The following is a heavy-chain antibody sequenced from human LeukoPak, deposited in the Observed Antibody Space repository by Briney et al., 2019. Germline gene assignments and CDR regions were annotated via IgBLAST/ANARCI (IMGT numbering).Heavy chain of an antibody. V-gene: IGHV3-7*03. CDR1: GFTFSSYW. CDR2: IKQDGSEK. D-gene: IGHD1-26*01. J-gene: IGHJ6*03. CDR3: ARKGMGHYYYYYYYMDV. Sequence: GGSLRLSCADSGFTFSSYWMSWVRQAPGKGLEWVANIKQDGSEKYYVDSVKGRFTISRDNAKNSLYLQMNSVRAEDTALYYCARKGMGHYYYYYYYMDVWGKGTTVTVSS.